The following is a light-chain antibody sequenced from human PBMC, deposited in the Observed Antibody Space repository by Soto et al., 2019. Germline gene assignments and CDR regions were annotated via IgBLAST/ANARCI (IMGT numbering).Light chain of an antibody. CDR3: QQYASLPRP. J-gene: IGKJ1*01. CDR1: QSISATY. CDR2: ATS. V-gene: IGKV3-20*01. Sequence: EIVLTQSPGPLSLFPGERATFSCRTSQSISATYLAWYQQKPGQAPRLLIYATSSRATGIPDRFSGSGSRTDFTLTISRLEPDDSAVYYCQQYASLPRPFGQGTKVEI.